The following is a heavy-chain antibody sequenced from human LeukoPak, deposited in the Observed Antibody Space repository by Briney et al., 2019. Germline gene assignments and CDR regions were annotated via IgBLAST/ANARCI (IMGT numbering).Heavy chain of an antibody. Sequence: GGSLRLSCVGSGFTSIAYALTWARQAPGKGLEWVSGISGGGVTTYYADSVKGRFTISRDNSKNTLYLQMNSLRADDTAIYYCARNQQLGGHSYYYYGMDAWGQGTTVTVSS. CDR3: ARNQQLGGHSYYYYGMDA. CDR2: ISGGGVTT. CDR1: GFTSIAYA. J-gene: IGHJ6*02. V-gene: IGHV3-23*01. D-gene: IGHD3-16*01.